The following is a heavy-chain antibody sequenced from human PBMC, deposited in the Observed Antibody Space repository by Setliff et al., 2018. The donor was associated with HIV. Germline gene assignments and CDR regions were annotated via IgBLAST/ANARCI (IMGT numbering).Heavy chain of an antibody. Sequence: PGGSLRLSCAASGFTFSTYSMNWVRQAPGKGLEWVSYISSSTSTIYYADSVKGRFTISRDNAKNSLYLQMNGLRAEDTAVYYCARLLDYYYMDVWGKGTTVTVSS. CDR3: ARLLDYYYMDV. J-gene: IGHJ6*03. CDR2: ISSSTSTI. V-gene: IGHV3-48*01. CDR1: GFTFSTYS.